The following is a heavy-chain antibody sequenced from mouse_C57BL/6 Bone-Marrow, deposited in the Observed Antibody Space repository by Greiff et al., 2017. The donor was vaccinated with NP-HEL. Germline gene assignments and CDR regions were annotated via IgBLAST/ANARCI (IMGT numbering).Heavy chain of an antibody. CDR1: GFTFSDYG. D-gene: IGHD1-1*01. J-gene: IGHJ1*03. CDR3: ARYYYGSSYWYFDV. CDR2: ISNLAYSI. Sequence: EVQRVESGGGLVQPGGSLKLSCAASGFTFSDYGMAWVRQAPRKGPEWVAFISNLAYSIYYADTVTGRFTISRENAKNTLYLEMSSLRSEDTAMYYCARYYYGSSYWYFDVWGTGTTVTVSS. V-gene: IGHV5-15*01.